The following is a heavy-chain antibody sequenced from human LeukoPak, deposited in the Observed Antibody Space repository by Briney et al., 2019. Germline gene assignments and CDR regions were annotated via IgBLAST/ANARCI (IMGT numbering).Heavy chain of an antibody. CDR2: IKSKTDGGTT. CDR3: TTDYYDSSGYYDWFDP. Sequence: GGSLRLSCAASGFTFSNAWMSWVRQAPGKGLEWVGRIKSKTDGGTTDYAAPVKGRFTISRDDSKNTLYLQMNSLKTEDTAVYYCTTDYYDSSGYYDWFDPWGQGTLVTVSS. CDR1: GFTFSNAW. J-gene: IGHJ5*02. D-gene: IGHD3-22*01. V-gene: IGHV3-15*01.